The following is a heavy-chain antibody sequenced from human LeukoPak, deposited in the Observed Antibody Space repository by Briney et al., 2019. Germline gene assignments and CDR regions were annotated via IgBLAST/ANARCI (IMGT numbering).Heavy chain of an antibody. V-gene: IGHV4-31*03. Sequence: PSETLSLTCTVSGGSISSGGYSWSWIRQHPGKGLEWIGYIYYSGSTYYNPSLKSRVTISVDTSKNQFSLKLSSVTAADTAVYYCARDTHYYGSGKKFDPWGQGTLVTVSS. D-gene: IGHD3-10*01. J-gene: IGHJ5*02. CDR3: ARDTHYYGSGKKFDP. CDR2: IYYSGST. CDR1: GGSISSGGYS.